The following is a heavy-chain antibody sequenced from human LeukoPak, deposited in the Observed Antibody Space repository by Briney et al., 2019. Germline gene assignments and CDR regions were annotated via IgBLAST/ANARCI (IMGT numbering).Heavy chain of an antibody. Sequence: WGSLRLSCAASGFTFSSHSMSWVRQAPGKGLEWVSRISCSGGSNYYADLGEGRFTITRANSKNTLSLQMQSLRAEDTAVYVYAKEQKQGLDSYYFDYWGQGTLVTVSS. CDR2: ISCSGGSN. D-gene: IGHD6-19*01. J-gene: IGHJ4*02. CDR3: AKEQKQGLDSYYFDY. V-gene: IGHV3-23*01. CDR1: GFTFSSHS.